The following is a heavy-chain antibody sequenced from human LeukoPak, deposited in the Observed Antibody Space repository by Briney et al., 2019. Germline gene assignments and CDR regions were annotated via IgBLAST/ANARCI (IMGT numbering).Heavy chain of an antibody. J-gene: IGHJ5*02. CDR2: IYTSGST. D-gene: IGHD4-11*01. V-gene: IGHV4-61*02. CDR1: GGSISSGSYY. Sequence: SEILSLTCTVSGGSISSGSYYWSWIRQPAGKGLEWIGRIYTSGSTNYNPSLKSRVTISVDTSKNQFSLKLSSVTAADTAVYYCARDVSSNYDWFDPWGQGTLVTVSS. CDR3: ARDVSSNYDWFDP.